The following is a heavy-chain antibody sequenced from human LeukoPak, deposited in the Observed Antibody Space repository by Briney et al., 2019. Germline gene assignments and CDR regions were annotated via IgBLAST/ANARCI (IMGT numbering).Heavy chain of an antibody. CDR1: GFTFSTYS. V-gene: IGHV3-21*01. J-gene: IGHJ5*02. CDR3: ARDLSGSYPRQGDGWFDP. Sequence: GGSLRLSCAASGFTFSTYSMSWVRQAPGKGLEWVSSISSSSSNIYYADSVKGRFTISRDNAKNSLYLQMNSLRAEDTAVYYCARDLSGSYPRQGDGWFDPWGQGTPVTVSS. D-gene: IGHD1-26*01. CDR2: ISSSSSNI.